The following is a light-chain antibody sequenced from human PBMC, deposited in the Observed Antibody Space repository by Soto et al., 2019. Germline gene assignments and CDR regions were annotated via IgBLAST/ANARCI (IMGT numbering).Light chain of an antibody. J-gene: IGKJ3*01. CDR1: QRVGSD. CDR3: DYYNNCAPL. Sequence: EIVMTQSPATLSVSPGERATLSCRASQRVGSDLAWYQQKPGQAPRLLMYGASTGATDIPDSFRGSGSGTEFTLTITSLQSEDFAVYYCDYYNNCAPLLGPGTKVDI. V-gene: IGKV3-15*01. CDR2: GAS.